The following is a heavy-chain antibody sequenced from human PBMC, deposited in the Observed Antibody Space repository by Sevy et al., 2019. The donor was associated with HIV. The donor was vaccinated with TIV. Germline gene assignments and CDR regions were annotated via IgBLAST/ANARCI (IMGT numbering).Heavy chain of an antibody. CDR3: AKYAGDFPHFDY. CDR1: GFTFRTFA. V-gene: IGHV3-23*01. D-gene: IGHD7-27*01. Sequence: GGSLRLSCAASGFTFRTFAMSWVRQAPGKGLQWVSSISDTGTSTYYADSVEGRFTISRDNSKKTLYLQMNSLRAEDTYLYYCAKYAGDFPHFDYWGQGTLVTVSS. J-gene: IGHJ4*02. CDR2: ISDTGTST.